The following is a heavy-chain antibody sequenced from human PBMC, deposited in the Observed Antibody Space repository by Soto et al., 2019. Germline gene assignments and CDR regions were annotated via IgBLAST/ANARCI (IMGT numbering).Heavy chain of an antibody. J-gene: IGHJ4*02. V-gene: IGHV1-18*01. CDR1: GYTFTSYG. D-gene: IGHD2-8*01. CDR3: AKDTAPGFYDANGHLDY. Sequence: ASVKVSCKASGYTFTSYGISWVRQAPGQGLEWMGWISAYNGNTNYAQKLQGRVTMTTDTSTSTAYMELRSLRSDDTALYYCAKDTAPGFYDANGHLDYWGQGTPVTVSS. CDR2: ISAYNGNT.